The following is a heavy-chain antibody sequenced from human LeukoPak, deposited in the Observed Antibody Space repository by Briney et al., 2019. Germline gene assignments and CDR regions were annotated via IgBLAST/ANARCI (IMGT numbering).Heavy chain of an antibody. CDR2: INPSGGST. J-gene: IGHJ5*02. CDR1: GYTFTSYY. Sequence: GASVKVSCKASGYTFTSYYMHWVRQAPGQGLEWMGIINPSGGSTSYAQKFQGRVTMTRDTSTSTVYMELSSLRSEDTAVYYCARVYCSSTSCYTWFDPWGQGTLVTVS. V-gene: IGHV1-46*01. D-gene: IGHD2-2*02. CDR3: ARVYCSSTSCYTWFDP.